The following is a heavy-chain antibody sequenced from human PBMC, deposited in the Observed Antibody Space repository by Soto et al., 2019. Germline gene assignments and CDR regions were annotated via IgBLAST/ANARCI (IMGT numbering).Heavy chain of an antibody. CDR1: GYTCTSCY. V-gene: IGHV1-46*03. Sequence: ASVKVSCRASGYTCTSCYMHWLRQAPGQGLEWMGIINPSGGSTSYAQKFQGRVTMTRDTSTSTVYMELSSLRSEDTAVYYCARESIAARGFDPWGQGTLVTVSS. J-gene: IGHJ5*02. CDR2: INPSGGST. D-gene: IGHD6-6*01. CDR3: ARESIAARGFDP.